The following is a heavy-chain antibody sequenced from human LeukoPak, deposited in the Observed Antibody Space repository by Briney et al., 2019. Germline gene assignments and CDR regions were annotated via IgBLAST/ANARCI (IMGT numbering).Heavy chain of an antibody. CDR2: INPNSGGT. CDR3: ARDLKSSESPCGYVIQD. Sequence: ASVKPSCKASGSTFTSYGISWVRQAPGQGLEWMGWINPNSGGTNYAQKFQGRVTITGDTSISTAYMELSRLRADDTAVYYCARDLKSSESPCGYVIQDWGQGTLVTVSS. J-gene: IGHJ4*02. D-gene: IGHD5-12*01. CDR1: GSTFTSYG. V-gene: IGHV1-2*02.